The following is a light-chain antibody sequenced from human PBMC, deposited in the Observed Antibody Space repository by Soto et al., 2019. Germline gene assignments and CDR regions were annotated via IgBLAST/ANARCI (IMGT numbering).Light chain of an antibody. Sequence: QSALTQPASVSGSPGQSITISCTGTSSDVGGYNYVSWYQQHPGKAPKLMIYDVSNRPSGVSTRFSRSKSGNTASLTISGLQAEDEAYYYCSSYTSSSTLVFGGGTKLTVL. J-gene: IGLJ2*01. CDR3: SSYTSSSTLV. CDR1: SSDVGGYNY. V-gene: IGLV2-14*01. CDR2: DVS.